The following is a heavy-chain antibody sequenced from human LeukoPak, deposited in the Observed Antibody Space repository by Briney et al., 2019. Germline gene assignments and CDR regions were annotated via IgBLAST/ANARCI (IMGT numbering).Heavy chain of an antibody. V-gene: IGHV3-30-3*01. CDR2: ISYDGSNK. CDR1: GFTFSSYA. D-gene: IGHD4-17*01. CDR3: ARGRTLYGALSDYYYGMDV. J-gene: IGHJ6*02. Sequence: GGSLRLSCAASGFTFSSYAMHWVRQAPGKGLEWVAVISYDGSNKYYADSVKGRFTISRDNSKNTLYLQMNSLRAEDTAVYYCARGRTLYGALSDYYYGMDVWGQGATVTVSS.